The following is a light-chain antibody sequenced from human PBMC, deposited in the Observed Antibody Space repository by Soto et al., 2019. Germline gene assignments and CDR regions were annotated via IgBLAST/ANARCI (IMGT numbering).Light chain of an antibody. CDR3: QQYNSFSWT. CDR1: QSISSW. J-gene: IGKJ1*01. CDR2: KAS. V-gene: IGKV1-5*03. Sequence: DIQMNQSPSSLSASVGDRVTITCRASQSISSWLAWYQQKPGKAPKLLIYKASSLESGVPSRFSGSGSGAEFTLTISSLQPDDFATYYCQQYNSFSWTFGQATKVEIK.